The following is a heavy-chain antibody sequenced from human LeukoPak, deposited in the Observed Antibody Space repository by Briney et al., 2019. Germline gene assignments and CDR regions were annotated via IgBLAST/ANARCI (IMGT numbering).Heavy chain of an antibody. J-gene: IGHJ6*03. Sequence: GGSLRLSCAASGFIFSSYGMNWVRQAPGKGLEWVSYISSSSSSIYYADSVKGRFTISRDNAKNSLYLQMNSLRAEDTAVYYCARGLYSSSWRDYYYYYMDVWGKGTTVTISS. CDR1: GFIFSSYG. CDR2: ISSSSSSI. D-gene: IGHD6-13*01. V-gene: IGHV3-48*04. CDR3: ARGLYSSSWRDYYYYYMDV.